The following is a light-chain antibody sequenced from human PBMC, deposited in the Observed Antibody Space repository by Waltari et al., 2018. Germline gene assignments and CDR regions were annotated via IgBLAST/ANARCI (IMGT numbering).Light chain of an antibody. CDR3: SSYTSSSTLGVV. CDR1: RSDVGGYNY. Sequence: QSALTQPASVSGSPGQSITISCTGTRSDVGGYNYVSWYQQHPGKAPTPMIYDVSNRPSGVSTRFSGSKSGNTASLTISGLQAEDEADYYCSSYTSSSTLGVVFGGGTKLTVL. V-gene: IGLV2-14*01. CDR2: DVS. J-gene: IGLJ2*01.